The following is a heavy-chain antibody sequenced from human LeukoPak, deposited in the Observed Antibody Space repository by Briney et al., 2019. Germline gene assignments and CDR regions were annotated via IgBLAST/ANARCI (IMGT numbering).Heavy chain of an antibody. V-gene: IGHV4-61*01. CDR2: IYYSGST. D-gene: IGHD6-19*01. CDR3: ARVTAVAEFGMDV. J-gene: IGHJ6*02. Sequence: PSETLSLTCTVSGGSVSSGSYYWSWIRQPPGKGLEWIGYIYYSGSTNYNPSLKSRVTISVDTSKNQFSLKLSSVTAADTAVYYCARVTAVAEFGMDVWGQGTTVTVSS. CDR1: GGSVSSGSYY.